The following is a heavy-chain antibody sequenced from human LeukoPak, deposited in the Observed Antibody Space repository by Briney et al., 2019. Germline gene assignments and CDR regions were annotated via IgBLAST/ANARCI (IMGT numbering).Heavy chain of an antibody. V-gene: IGHV3-30*04. J-gene: IGHJ4*02. CDR1: GFTFSSYA. CDR3: ARSPIYSYYFDY. Sequence: QPGRSLRLSCAASGFTFSSYAMHWVRQAPGKGLEWVAVISYDGGNKYYADSVKGRFTISRDNSKNTLYLQMNSLRAEDTAVYYCARSPIYSYYFDYWGQGTLVTVSS. D-gene: IGHD5-18*01. CDR2: ISYDGGNK.